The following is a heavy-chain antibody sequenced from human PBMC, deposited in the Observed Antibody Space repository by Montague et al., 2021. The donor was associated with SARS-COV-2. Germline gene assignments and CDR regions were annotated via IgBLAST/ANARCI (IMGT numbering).Heavy chain of an antibody. CDR1: RLPFNGYA. D-gene: IGHD5-12*01. CDR3: AGGASGYDRVFDF. V-gene: IGHV3-30*04. CDR2: ISHDESNH. J-gene: IGHJ4*02. Sequence: FLRLSCAASRLPFNGYAMHWVRQAPGKGLEWLTFISHDESNHRYADSVKGRFTISRDNSKNTLYLQMDSLRPEDTAVYYCAGGASGYDRVFDFWGLGTLVTVSS.